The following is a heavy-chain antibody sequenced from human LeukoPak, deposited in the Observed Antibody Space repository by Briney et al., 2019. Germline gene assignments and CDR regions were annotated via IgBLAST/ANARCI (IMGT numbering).Heavy chain of an antibody. D-gene: IGHD6-19*01. J-gene: IGHJ5*02. Sequence: PGGSLRLSCAASGFTFSSYSMNWVRQAPGKGLEWVSYISSSSSTIYYADSVKGRFTISRDNAKNSLYLQMNSLRAEDTALYYCAKDILSAGWNWFDPWGQGTLVTVSS. CDR2: ISSSSSTI. CDR3: AKDILSAGWNWFDP. V-gene: IGHV3-48*04. CDR1: GFTFSSYS.